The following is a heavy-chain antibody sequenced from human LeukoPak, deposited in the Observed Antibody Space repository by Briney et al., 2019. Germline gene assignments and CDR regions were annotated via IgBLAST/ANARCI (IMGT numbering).Heavy chain of an antibody. CDR3: ASFSIPMWDY. Sequence: TGESLRLSCAASGFTFSSYAMHWVRQAPGKGLEWVAVISYDGSNKYYADSVKGRFTISRDNSKNTLYLQMNSLRAEDTAVYYCASFSIPMWDYWGQGTLVTVSS. D-gene: IGHD3-3*01. CDR1: GFTFSSYA. V-gene: IGHV3-30*04. J-gene: IGHJ4*02. CDR2: ISYDGSNK.